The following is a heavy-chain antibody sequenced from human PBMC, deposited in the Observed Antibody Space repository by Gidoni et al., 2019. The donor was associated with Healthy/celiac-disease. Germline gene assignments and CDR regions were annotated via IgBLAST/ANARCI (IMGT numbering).Heavy chain of an antibody. J-gene: IGHJ4*02. D-gene: IGHD6-6*01. V-gene: IGHV4-38-2*02. CDR3: ARVPSSSFCDY. CDR2: IYPSGST. CDR1: GYSISSGYY. Sequence: QVQLQESGPGLVKPSATLSLPCTVSGYSISSGYYWGWTRQPPGKGLEWIGSIYPSGSTYYNPALKSRVTISVDTSKNQFSLKLSSVTAADTAVYYCARVPSSSFCDYWGQGTLVTVSS.